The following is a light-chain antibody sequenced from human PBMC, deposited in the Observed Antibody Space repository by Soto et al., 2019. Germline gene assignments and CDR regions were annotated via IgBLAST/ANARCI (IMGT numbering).Light chain of an antibody. CDR2: KAS. CDR3: LQDYNYPRA. V-gene: IGKV1-5*03. Sequence: DIQMTQSPSTLSASVGDRVTITCRASQSISSWLAWYQQKPGKAPKLLIYKASSLESGVPSRFSGSASGTDFTLTISSLQPEDFATYYCLQDYNYPRAFGQGTKVDIK. CDR1: QSISSW. J-gene: IGKJ1*01.